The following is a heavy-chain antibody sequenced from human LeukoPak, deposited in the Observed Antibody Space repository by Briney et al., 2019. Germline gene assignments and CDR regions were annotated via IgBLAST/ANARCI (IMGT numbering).Heavy chain of an antibody. Sequence: GSSVKVSCKASGGTFSSYAISWVRQAPGQGLEWMGGIIPIFGIANYAQKFQGRVTITADESTSTAYMELSSLRSEDTAVYYCARDSPITMVRGLYYYYMDVWGKGTTVTVSS. J-gene: IGHJ6*03. CDR2: IIPIFGIA. CDR1: GGTFSSYA. D-gene: IGHD3-10*01. CDR3: ARDSPITMVRGLYYYYMDV. V-gene: IGHV1-69*01.